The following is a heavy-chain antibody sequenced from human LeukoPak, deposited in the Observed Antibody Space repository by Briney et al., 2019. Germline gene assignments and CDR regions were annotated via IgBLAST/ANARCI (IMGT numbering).Heavy chain of an antibody. D-gene: IGHD3-3*01. J-gene: IGHJ1*01. V-gene: IGHV1-46*03. CDR2: INPSGGST. CDR1: GYTFTSYY. CDR3: AKGMSITIFGVVIPRGYFQH. Sequence: GASVKVSCKASGYTFTSYYMHWVRQAPGQGLEWMGIINPSGGSTSYAQKFQGRVTMTRDTSTSTVYMELSSLRSEDTAVYYCAKGMSITIFGVVIPRGYFQHWGQGTLVTVSS.